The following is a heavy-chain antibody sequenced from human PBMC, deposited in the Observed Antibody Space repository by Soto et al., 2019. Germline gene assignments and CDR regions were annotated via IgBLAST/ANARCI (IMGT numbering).Heavy chain of an antibody. Sequence: GASVKVSCAASGFTFSSYAMSWVRQAPGKGLEWVSAISGSGGSTYYADSVKGRFTISRDNSKNTLYLQMNSLRAEDTAVYYCAKDRRLAPIFYYYYGMDVWGQGTTVTVSS. J-gene: IGHJ6*02. V-gene: IGHV3-23*01. D-gene: IGHD3-3*01. CDR2: ISGSGGST. CDR1: GFTFSSYA. CDR3: AKDRRLAPIFYYYYGMDV.